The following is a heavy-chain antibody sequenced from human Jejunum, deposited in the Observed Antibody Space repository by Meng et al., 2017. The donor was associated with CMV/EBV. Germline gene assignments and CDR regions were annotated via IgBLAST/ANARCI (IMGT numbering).Heavy chain of an antibody. CDR2: IRSKAYGGTT. Sequence: MSWVRQAPGKGLEWVGFIRSKAYGGTTEYAASVKGRFTISRDDSKSIAYLQMNSLKTEDTAVYYCTRGSIVVVPAATYYYYYGMDVWGQGTTVTVSS. CDR3: TRGSIVVVPAATYYYYYGMDV. D-gene: IGHD2-2*01. J-gene: IGHJ6*02. V-gene: IGHV3-49*02.